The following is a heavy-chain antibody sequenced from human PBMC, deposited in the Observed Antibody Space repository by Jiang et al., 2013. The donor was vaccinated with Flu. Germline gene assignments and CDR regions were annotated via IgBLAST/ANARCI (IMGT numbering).Heavy chain of an antibody. J-gene: IGHJ4*02. CDR2: INPNSGGT. D-gene: IGHD2-15*01. CDR3: ARSGQYCSGGGCYPLDH. V-gene: IGHV1-2*02. CDR1: GYTFTGYY. Sequence: SGAEVKKPGASVKVSCKASGYTFTGYYIHWVRQAPGQGLEWMGWINPNSGGTNYAQKFQGRVTMTWDTSISTAYMELSRLRSDDTAVYYCARSGQYCSGGGCYPLDHWGQGTLVTVSS.